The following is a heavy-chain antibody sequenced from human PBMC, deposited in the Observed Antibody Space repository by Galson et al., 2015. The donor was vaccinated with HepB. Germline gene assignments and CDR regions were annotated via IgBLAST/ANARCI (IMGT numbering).Heavy chain of an antibody. V-gene: IGHV1-2*06. Sequence: SVKVSCKASGYTFTGYYMHWVRQAPGQGLEWMGRINPNSGGTNYAQRFQGRVTMTRDTSISTAYMELSRLRSDDTAVYYCAREPNLVYSSGCYYHWGQGTLVTVSS. J-gene: IGHJ5*02. CDR1: GYTFTGYY. CDR2: INPNSGGT. D-gene: IGHD6-19*01. CDR3: AREPNLVYSSGCYYH.